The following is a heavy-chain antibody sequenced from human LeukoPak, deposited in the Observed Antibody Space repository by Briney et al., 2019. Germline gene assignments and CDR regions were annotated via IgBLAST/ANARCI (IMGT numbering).Heavy chain of an antibody. J-gene: IGHJ4*02. CDR3: ATKDVAAAGTLYYFDY. D-gene: IGHD6-13*01. V-gene: IGHV4-34*08. Sequence: PSGTLPLTCAAYGVTFSGNYWSWIRQPPGKGLEWIAQINHSETTNYKPSPKSRVTISVDTSKNQFSLKLSSVTAADTAVYYCATKDVAAAGTLYYFDYWGQGTLVTVSS. CDR1: GVTFSGNY. CDR2: INHSETT.